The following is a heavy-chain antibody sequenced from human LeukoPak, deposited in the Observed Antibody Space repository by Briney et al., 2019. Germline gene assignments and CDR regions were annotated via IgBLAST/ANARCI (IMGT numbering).Heavy chain of an antibody. J-gene: IGHJ4*02. D-gene: IGHD3-16*02. CDR2: ISSSSSYI. CDR3: ARDLFPSNDYVWGSYRYPVDY. CDR1: GFTFSSYS. Sequence: GGSLRLSCAASGFTFSSYSMNWVRQAPGKGLEWVSSISSSSSYIYYADSVKGRFTISRDSAKNSLYLQMNSLRAEDTAVYYCARDLFPSNDYVWGSYRYPVDYWGQGTLVTVSS. V-gene: IGHV3-21*01.